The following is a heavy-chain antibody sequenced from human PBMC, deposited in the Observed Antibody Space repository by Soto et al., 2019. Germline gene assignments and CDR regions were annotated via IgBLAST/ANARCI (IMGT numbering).Heavy chain of an antibody. CDR2: ISAHNGNT. CDR3: ARTRNDVTYYGILTAYGRIDY. V-gene: IGHV1-18*01. D-gene: IGHD3-9*01. CDR1: GYTFTSFG. J-gene: IGHJ4*02. Sequence: QVQLVQSGAEVKKPGASVKVSFKTSGYTFTSFGISWVRQAPGQGLEWMGWISAHNGNTNYAQKLQGRVTMTTDTSTSTAYMELRSLRSDDTAVYYCARTRNDVTYYGILTAYGRIDYWGQGTLVTVSS.